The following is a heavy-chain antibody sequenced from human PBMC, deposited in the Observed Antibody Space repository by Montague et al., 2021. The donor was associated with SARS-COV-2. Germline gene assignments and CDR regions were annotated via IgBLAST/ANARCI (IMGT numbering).Heavy chain of an antibody. V-gene: IGHV4-34*01. J-gene: IGHJ4*02. CDR1: GGSFSGYY. Sequence: SETRSLTCAVYGGSFSGYYWSWIRQPPGKGLEWIGGINQSGSTNXXPSLKSRVTLSVDTSKKRFSLKLSSLTAADTAVYYCARVAGGYYHDSSAYFDYWGQGSLVTVS. CDR3: ARVAGGYYHDSSAYFDY. CDR2: INQSGST. D-gene: IGHD3-22*01.